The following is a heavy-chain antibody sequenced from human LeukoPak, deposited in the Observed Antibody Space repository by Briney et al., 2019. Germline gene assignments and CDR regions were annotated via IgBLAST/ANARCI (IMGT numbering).Heavy chain of an antibody. CDR2: VNPDSGGT. CDR1: GYSLNGYY. J-gene: IGHJ4*02. Sequence: AASVNVSCKASGYSLNGYYIHWVRQAPGQGLEWMGWVNPDSGGTNYTQTFQGRVTMTRDTSINTAYMELSRLISDDTAIYYCARGSLLPGPQRPYDYWGQGTLVTVSS. D-gene: IGHD2-21*01. CDR3: ARGSLLPGPQRPYDY. V-gene: IGHV1-2*02.